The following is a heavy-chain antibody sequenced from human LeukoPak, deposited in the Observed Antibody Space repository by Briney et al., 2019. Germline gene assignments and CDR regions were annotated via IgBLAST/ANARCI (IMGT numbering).Heavy chain of an antibody. CDR3: ARQGGTIFGVVIRDFDY. CDR2: IYHSGST. V-gene: IGHV4-38-2*01. CDR1: GYSISSGYY. D-gene: IGHD3-3*01. Sequence: SETLSLTCAVSGYSISSGYYWGWTRQPPGKGLEWIGSIYHSGSTYYNPSLKSRVTISVDTSKNQFSLKLSSVTAADTAVYYCARQGGTIFGVVIRDFDYWSQGTLVTVSS. J-gene: IGHJ4*02.